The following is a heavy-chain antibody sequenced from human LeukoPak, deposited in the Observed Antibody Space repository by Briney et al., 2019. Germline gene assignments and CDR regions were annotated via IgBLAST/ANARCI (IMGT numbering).Heavy chain of an antibody. V-gene: IGHV5-51*01. Sequence: GESLKISWKGSGYSFTSYWIGWVRQMPGKGLEGMGIIYPGDSDTRYSPSFQGQVTISADKSISTAYLQWSSLKASDTAMYYCARLVSSYPDAFDIWGQGTMVTVSS. CDR1: GYSFTSYW. D-gene: IGHD6-19*01. CDR2: IYPGDSDT. J-gene: IGHJ3*02. CDR3: ARLVSSYPDAFDI.